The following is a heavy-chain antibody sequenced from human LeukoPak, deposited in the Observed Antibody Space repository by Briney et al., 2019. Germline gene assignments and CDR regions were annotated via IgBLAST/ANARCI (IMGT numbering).Heavy chain of an antibody. V-gene: IGHV3-23*01. Sequence: GGSLRLSCAASGFTFSSYAMSWVRQAPGKGLEWVSAISGSGGSTYYADSVKGRFTISRDNSKNTLYLQMNSLRAEDTAVYYCVREKSSGWGSIDYWGQGTLVTVSS. CDR3: VREKSSGWGSIDY. D-gene: IGHD2-21*01. J-gene: IGHJ4*02. CDR2: ISGSGGST. CDR1: GFTFSSYA.